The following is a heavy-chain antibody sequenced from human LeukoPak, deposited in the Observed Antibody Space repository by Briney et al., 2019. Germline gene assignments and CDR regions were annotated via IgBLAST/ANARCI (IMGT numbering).Heavy chain of an antibody. CDR1: GGSISSYH. Sequence: SETLSLTCTFSGGSISSYHWNWIRQTPGRGLEWIGYMYYTGVSNYNPSLKSRVAISVDSSKNQFSLKVTSVTAADTAIYYCTTIKRGDIFGYFDFWGQGALVTVSS. D-gene: IGHD5-18*01. J-gene: IGHJ4*02. CDR3: TTIKRGDIFGYFDF. CDR2: MYYTGVS. V-gene: IGHV4-59*01.